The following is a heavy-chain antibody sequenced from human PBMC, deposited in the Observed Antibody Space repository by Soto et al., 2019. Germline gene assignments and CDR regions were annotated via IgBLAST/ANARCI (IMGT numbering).Heavy chain of an antibody. J-gene: IGHJ5*02. D-gene: IGHD6-13*01. Sequence: PSETLSLTCTVSGGSISSGDYYWNWIRQPPGKGLEWIGYIYNIGSTNYNPSLKSRVTISADRSTNQFSLKLSSVTAADTAVYYCARSPGIAAAEPQNWFDPWGQGTLVTVSS. CDR1: GGSISSGDYY. CDR2: IYNIGST. V-gene: IGHV4-30-4*01. CDR3: ARSPGIAAAEPQNWFDP.